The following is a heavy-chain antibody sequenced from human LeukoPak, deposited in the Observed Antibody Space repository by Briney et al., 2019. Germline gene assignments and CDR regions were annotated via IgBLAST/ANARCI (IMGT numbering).Heavy chain of an antibody. Sequence: SETLSLTCTVSGGSISSYYWSWIRQPPGKGLEWIGYIYYSGSTNYHPSLKSRVTISVDTSKNQFSLKLSSVTAADTAVYYCARHFNPDFWSGYYGVIAFDIWGQGTMVTVSS. V-gene: IGHV4-59*08. J-gene: IGHJ3*02. CDR3: ARHFNPDFWSGYYGVIAFDI. CDR1: GGSISSYY. D-gene: IGHD3-3*01. CDR2: IYYSGST.